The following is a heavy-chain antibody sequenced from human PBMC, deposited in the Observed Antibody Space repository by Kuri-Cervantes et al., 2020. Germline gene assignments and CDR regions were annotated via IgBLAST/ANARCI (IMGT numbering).Heavy chain of an antibody. V-gene: IGHV3-15*05. CDR2: IKSKVDGEIT. J-gene: IGHJ3*02. CDR3: AHRPSFYCSGGSCSPLWAFDI. CDR1: GFPFSSVW. D-gene: IGHD2-15*01. Sequence: GESLKISCAASGFPFSSVWMNWIRQVPGKGLEWVGRIKSKVDGEITAYGAPLKGRFVISRDDSKSALYLEMNNLKIEDTATYYCAHRPSFYCSGGSCSPLWAFDIWGQGTMVTVSS.